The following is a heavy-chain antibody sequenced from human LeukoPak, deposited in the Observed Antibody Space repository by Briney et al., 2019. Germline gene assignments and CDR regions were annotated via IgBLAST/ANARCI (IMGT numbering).Heavy chain of an antibody. V-gene: IGHV3-23*01. CDR3: AKDSAVLWFGELLGGFDY. J-gene: IGHJ4*02. CDR1: GFTFMNYG. D-gene: IGHD3-10*01. Sequence: GGTLRLSCAASGFTFMNYGMSGVRQAPRKRLEGVSAISGSGINTYYADSVKGRFTISSGNSKNTLYLQMNRLRAEDTAVYYCAKDSAVLWFGELLGGFDYWGQGTLVTVSS. CDR2: ISGSGINT.